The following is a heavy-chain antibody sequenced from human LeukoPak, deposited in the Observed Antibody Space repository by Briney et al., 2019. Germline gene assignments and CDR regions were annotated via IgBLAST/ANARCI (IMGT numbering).Heavy chain of an antibody. D-gene: IGHD2-15*01. CDR2: IYYSGST. CDR3: ARQEGYCSGGSCSPRFRFDY. CDR1: GGSISSYY. Sequence: SETLSLTCTVSGGSISSYYWSWIRQPPGKGLEWIGYIYYSGSTNYNPSLKSRVTISVDTSKNQFSLKLSSVTAADTAVYYCARQEGYCSGGSCSPRFRFDYWGQGTLVIVSS. V-gene: IGHV4-59*08. J-gene: IGHJ4*02.